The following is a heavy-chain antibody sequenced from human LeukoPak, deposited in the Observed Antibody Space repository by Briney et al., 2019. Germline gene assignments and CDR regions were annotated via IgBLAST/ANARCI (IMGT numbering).Heavy chain of an antibody. CDR2: IYYSGST. V-gene: IGHV4-59*08. Sequence: SETLSLTCTVSGGSISSYYWSWIRQPPGKGLEWIGYIYYSGSTNYNPSLKSRVTISVDTSKNQFSLKLSSVTAADTAVYYCARHYSNIVVVPAAINVWGQGTLVTVSS. CDR1: GGSISSYY. J-gene: IGHJ4*02. D-gene: IGHD2-2*01. CDR3: ARHYSNIVVVPAAINV.